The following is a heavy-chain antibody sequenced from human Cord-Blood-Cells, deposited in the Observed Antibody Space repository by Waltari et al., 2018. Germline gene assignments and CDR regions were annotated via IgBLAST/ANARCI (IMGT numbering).Heavy chain of an antibody. CDR1: GGSISSSSYY. J-gene: IGHJ4*02. D-gene: IGHD2-2*01. V-gene: IGHV4-39*01. CDR3: ARQDIVVVPAAIGYFDS. Sequence: QLQLQESGPGLVKPSETLSLTCTVSGGSISSSSYYWGWIRQPPGKGLEWIGRIYYSGSTSYNPSLKSRVTISVDTSKNQFSLKLSAVTAADTAVYYCARQDIVVVPAAIGYFDSWGQGTLVTVSS. CDR2: IYYSGST.